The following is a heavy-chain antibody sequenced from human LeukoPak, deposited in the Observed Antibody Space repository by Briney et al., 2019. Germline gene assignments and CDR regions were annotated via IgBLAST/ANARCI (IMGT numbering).Heavy chain of an antibody. CDR1: GGSFSYYY. J-gene: IGHJ4*02. Sequence: PSETLSLTCAVYGGSFSYYYWSWIRQPPGKRLEWIGEINHSGSTNYNPSLKSRVTISVDTSKNQFSLKVSSVTAADTAVYYCARGLPTVGWGQGTLVTVSS. D-gene: IGHD4-23*01. CDR2: INHSGST. V-gene: IGHV4-34*01. CDR3: ARGLPTVG.